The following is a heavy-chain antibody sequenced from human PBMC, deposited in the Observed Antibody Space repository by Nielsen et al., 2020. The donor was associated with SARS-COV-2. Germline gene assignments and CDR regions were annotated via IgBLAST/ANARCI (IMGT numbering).Heavy chain of an antibody. J-gene: IGHJ4*02. Sequence: GGSLRLSCAASGFTFSDYYMSWIRQAPGKGLEWVSYISSSGSTIYYADSVKGRFTISRDNAKNSLYLQMNSLRAEDTALYYCAKDGHSSGWYGAPDYWGQGTLVTVSS. CDR3: AKDGHSSGWYGAPDY. V-gene: IGHV3-11*01. CDR2: ISSSGSTI. CDR1: GFTFSDYY. D-gene: IGHD6-19*01.